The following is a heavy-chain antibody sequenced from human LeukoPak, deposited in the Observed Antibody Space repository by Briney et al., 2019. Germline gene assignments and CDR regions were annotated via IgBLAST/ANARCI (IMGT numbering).Heavy chain of an antibody. D-gene: IGHD3-10*01. V-gene: IGHV1-18*01. CDR1: GYTFTSYG. J-gene: IGHJ4*02. CDR2: ISAYNGNT. Sequence: ASVKVSCKASGYTFTSYGISWVRQAPGQGLEWMGWISAYNGNTNYAQKLQGRVTMTTDTSTSTAYMELRSLRSDDTAVYYCAKTEPDKGSTYYYGSESFDYWGQGTLVTVSS. CDR3: AKTEPDKGSTYYYGSESFDY.